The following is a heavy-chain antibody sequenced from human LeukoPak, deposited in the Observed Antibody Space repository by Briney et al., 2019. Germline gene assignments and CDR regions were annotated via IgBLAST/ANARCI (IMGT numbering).Heavy chain of an antibody. Sequence: PSETLSLTCTVSGASISSHYWSWIRQSPGKGLEWIGYISYSGITNYNPSLKSRVTISVDTSKNHFSLRLSSVTAADTAVCYCASRAHCSGGSCYGNWFDPWGQGTLVTVSS. CDR1: GASISSHY. V-gene: IGHV4-59*11. D-gene: IGHD2-15*01. CDR2: ISYSGIT. J-gene: IGHJ5*02. CDR3: ASRAHCSGGSCYGNWFDP.